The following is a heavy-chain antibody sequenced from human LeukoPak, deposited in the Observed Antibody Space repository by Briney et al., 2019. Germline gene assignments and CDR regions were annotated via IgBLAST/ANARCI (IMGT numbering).Heavy chain of an antibody. Sequence: ASVKVSCKASGYSFSDYYLYWVRQAPGQGLEWMGIINPSGGSTSYAQKFQGRVTMTRDMSTSTVYMELSSLRSEDTAVYYCARDSSGAYGSGSYNIGTYMDVWGKGTTVTVSS. CDR1: GYSFSDYY. CDR2: INPSGGST. J-gene: IGHJ6*03. D-gene: IGHD3-10*01. V-gene: IGHV1-46*01. CDR3: ARDSSGAYGSGSYNIGTYMDV.